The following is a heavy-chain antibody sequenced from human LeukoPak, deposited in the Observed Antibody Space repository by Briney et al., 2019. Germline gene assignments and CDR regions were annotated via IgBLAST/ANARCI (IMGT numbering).Heavy chain of an antibody. CDR2: ITASDYTT. CDR1: GFTFREYA. V-gene: IGHV3-23*01. J-gene: IGHJ3*02. D-gene: IGHD4-17*01. Sequence: GGSLRLSCAASGFTFREYAMTWVRQAPGKGLERVSSITASDYTTYADSVKGRFTISRDNSKNTLYLQMDSPRGDDTALYHCARDPNGDYIGAFDNWGQGTMVTVSS. CDR3: ARDPNGDYIGAFDN.